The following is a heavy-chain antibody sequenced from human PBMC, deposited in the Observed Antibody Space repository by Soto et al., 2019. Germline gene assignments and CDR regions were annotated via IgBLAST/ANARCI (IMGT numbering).Heavy chain of an antibody. CDR2: IIPIFGTA. CDR1: GGTFSSYA. CDR3: ARDHDTMVRGVIITYDI. V-gene: IGHV1-69*01. Sequence: QVQLVQSGAEVKKPGSSVKVSCKASGGTFSSYAISWVRQAPGQGLEWMGGIIPIFGTANYAQKFQGRVTITADESTSTAYMELSSLRADDTAVYYCARDHDTMVRGVIITYDIWGQGTMVTVSS. D-gene: IGHD3-10*01. J-gene: IGHJ3*02.